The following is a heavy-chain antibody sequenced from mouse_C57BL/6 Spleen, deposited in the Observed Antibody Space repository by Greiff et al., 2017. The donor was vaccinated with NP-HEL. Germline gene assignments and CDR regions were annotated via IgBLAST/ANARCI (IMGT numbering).Heavy chain of an antibody. D-gene: IGHD4-1*01. CDR1: GYTFTDYE. J-gene: IGHJ2*01. CDR2: IDPETGGT. Sequence: QVQLQQSGAELVRPGASVTLSCKASGYTFTDYEMHWVKQTPVHGLEWIGAIDPETGGTAYNQKFKGKAILTADKSSSTAYMELRSLTSEDSAVYYCTKLGRGDYFDYWGQGTTLTVSS. V-gene: IGHV1-15*01. CDR3: TKLGRGDYFDY.